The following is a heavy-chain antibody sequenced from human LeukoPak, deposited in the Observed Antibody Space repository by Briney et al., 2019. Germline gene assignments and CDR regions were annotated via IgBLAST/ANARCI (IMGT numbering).Heavy chain of an antibody. CDR1: GGTFSSYA. Sequence: SVKVSCKASGGTFSSYAISWVRQAPGQGLEWMGGIIPIFGTANYAQKFQGRVTITADESTSTAYMELSSLRSEDTAVYYCARGGASGSHLHWFDPWGQGTLVTVSS. J-gene: IGHJ5*02. D-gene: IGHD3-10*01. CDR3: ARGGASGSHLHWFDP. V-gene: IGHV1-69*13. CDR2: IIPIFGTA.